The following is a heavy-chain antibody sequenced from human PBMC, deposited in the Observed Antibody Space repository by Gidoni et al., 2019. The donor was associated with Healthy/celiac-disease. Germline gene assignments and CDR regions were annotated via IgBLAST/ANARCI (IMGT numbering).Heavy chain of an antibody. D-gene: IGHD1-26*01. V-gene: IGHV3-23*01. Sequence: EVQLLESGGGVVQPGGSLRLSCAASGFTFSSYAMSWVRQAPGKGLEWVSAISGSGVSTYYADSVKGRFTISRDNSKNTLYLQMNSLRAEDTAVYYCAKDPYRANGWFDPWGQGTLVTVSS. CDR3: AKDPYRANGWFDP. J-gene: IGHJ5*02. CDR2: ISGSGVST. CDR1: GFTFSSYA.